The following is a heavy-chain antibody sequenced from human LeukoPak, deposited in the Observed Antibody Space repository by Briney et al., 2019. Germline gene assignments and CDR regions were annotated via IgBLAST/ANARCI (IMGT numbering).Heavy chain of an antibody. J-gene: IGHJ4*02. CDR1: GFTFSSYG. D-gene: IGHD3-22*01. CDR3: AKDLVVTRSRGMFEN. Sequence: GGSLRLSCAASGFTFSSYGMHWVRQAPGKGLEWVASIRNNGSNKYYADSVKGRFTISRDNSKNTLYLQMNSLRAEDTAVYYCAKDLVVTRSRGMFENWGPGALGTLSP. CDR2: IRNNGSNK. V-gene: IGHV3-30*02.